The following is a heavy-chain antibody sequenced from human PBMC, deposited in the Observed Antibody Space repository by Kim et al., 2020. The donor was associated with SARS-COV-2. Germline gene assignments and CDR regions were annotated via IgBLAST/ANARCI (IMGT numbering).Heavy chain of an antibody. Sequence: GESLKISCKGSGYSFTNYWIGWVRQMPGKGLEWMGIIYPGDSDTRYSPSFQGQVTISADKSISTAYLQWSSLKASDTAMYYCARHRGYYYYYMDAWGKGTTVTVSS. CDR3: ARHRGYYYYYMDA. D-gene: IGHD3-10*01. V-gene: IGHV5-51*01. CDR1: GYSFTNYW. CDR2: IYPGDSDT. J-gene: IGHJ6*03.